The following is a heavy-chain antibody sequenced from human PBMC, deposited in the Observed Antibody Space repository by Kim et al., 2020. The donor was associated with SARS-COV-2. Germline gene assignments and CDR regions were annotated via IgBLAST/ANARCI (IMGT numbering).Heavy chain of an antibody. D-gene: IGHD2-8*02. CDR2: INAGTGNT. Sequence: ASVNVSCKASGYIFTNFAIQWVRQAPGQRLEWMGWINAGTGNTKVSQQFQGRVTFTRDTSANTASMELSSLGSEDTAVYYCARDLFHTGFDYWGQGTLVAVSS. CDR3: ARDLFHTGFDY. V-gene: IGHV1-3*01. J-gene: IGHJ4*02. CDR1: GYIFTNFA.